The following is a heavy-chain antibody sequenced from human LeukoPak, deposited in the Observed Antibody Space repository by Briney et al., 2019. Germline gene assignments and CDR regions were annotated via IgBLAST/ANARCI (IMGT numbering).Heavy chain of an antibody. Sequence: GGYLTRSCAASGFIFNNYWMSWVRQAPGQGLEWVANIKQDGSEKYYVDSGKGRFTISRDNAKNSLYLQMNSLRAEDTAVYYCAKGRCELRFLEWLLYGDAFDIWGQGTMVTVSS. J-gene: IGHJ3*02. CDR3: AKGRCELRFLEWLLYGDAFDI. CDR2: IKQDGSEK. V-gene: IGHV3-7*01. CDR1: GFIFNNYW. D-gene: IGHD3-3*01.